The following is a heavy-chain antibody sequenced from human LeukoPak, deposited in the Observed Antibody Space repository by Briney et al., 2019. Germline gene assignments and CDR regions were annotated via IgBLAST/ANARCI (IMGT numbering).Heavy chain of an antibody. J-gene: IGHJ3*02. Sequence: PSETLSLTCTVSGGSISSSSYYWGWIRQPPGKGLEWIGSIYYSGSTYYNPSLKSRVTISVDTSKNQFSLKLSSVTPADTAVYYCARDKSRTYGSADAFDIWGQGTMVTVSS. V-gene: IGHV4-39*07. CDR3: ARDKSRTYGSADAFDI. D-gene: IGHD3-10*01. CDR2: IYYSGST. CDR1: GGSISSSSYY.